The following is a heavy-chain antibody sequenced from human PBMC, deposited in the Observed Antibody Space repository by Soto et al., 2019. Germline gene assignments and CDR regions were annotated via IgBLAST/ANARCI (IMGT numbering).Heavy chain of an antibody. V-gene: IGHV3-48*02. CDR1: GFTFSSYS. Sequence: GWSLRLSCAASGFTFSSYSMNWVRQAPGKGLEWVSYISSSSSTIYYADSVKGRFTISRDNAKNSLYLQMNSLRDEDTAVYYCARDRRIAVAGTDDAFDIWGQGTMVTVSS. CDR3: ARDRRIAVAGTDDAFDI. D-gene: IGHD6-19*01. J-gene: IGHJ3*02. CDR2: ISSSSSTI.